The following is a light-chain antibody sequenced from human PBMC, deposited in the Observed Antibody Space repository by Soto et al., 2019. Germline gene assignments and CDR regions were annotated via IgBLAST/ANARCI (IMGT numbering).Light chain of an antibody. CDR3: QQYHLYWT. V-gene: IGKV1-5*03. CDR1: QPISDW. J-gene: IGKJ1*01. CDR2: KAS. Sequence: DIQMTQSPSTLPASVGDRVTITCRANQPISDWLAWYQQKPGKVPKLLIYKASSLESGVPSRFSGSGSGTEFSLTISSLQPDDFATYYCQQYHLYWTFGQGTKVDIK.